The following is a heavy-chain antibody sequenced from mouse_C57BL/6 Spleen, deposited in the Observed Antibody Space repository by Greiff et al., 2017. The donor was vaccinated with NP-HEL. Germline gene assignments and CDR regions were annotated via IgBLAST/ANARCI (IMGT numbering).Heavy chain of an antibody. D-gene: IGHD2-1*01. J-gene: IGHJ2*01. V-gene: IGHV1-26*01. Sequence: EVQLQQSGPELVKPGASVKISCKASGYTFTDYYMNWVKQSRGKSLEWIGDINPNNGGTSYNQKFKGKATLTVDKSSSTAYMELRSLTSEDSAVYYCARDGNYGYWGQGTTLTVSS. CDR1: GYTFTDYY. CDR2: INPNNGGT. CDR3: ARDGNYGY.